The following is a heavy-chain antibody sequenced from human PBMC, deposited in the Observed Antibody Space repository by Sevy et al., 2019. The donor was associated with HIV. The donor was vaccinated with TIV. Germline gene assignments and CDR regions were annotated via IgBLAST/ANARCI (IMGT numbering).Heavy chain of an antibody. CDR2: IFGSGGTT. Sequence: GGSLRLSCAASGITFKNYAMNWVRQAPGKGLNWVSSIFGSGGTTYYADSVRARFTISRDTSKNTLFLQMNSLRTEDTALYYCAGGRFDSSGSFDAFDIWGKGTMVTVSS. D-gene: IGHD3-22*01. CDR1: GITFKNYA. V-gene: IGHV3-23*01. CDR3: AGGRFDSSGSFDAFDI. J-gene: IGHJ3*02.